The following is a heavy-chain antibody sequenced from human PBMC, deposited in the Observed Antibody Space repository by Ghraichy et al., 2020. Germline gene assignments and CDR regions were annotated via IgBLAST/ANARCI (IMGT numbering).Heavy chain of an antibody. D-gene: IGHD3-3*01. CDR2: ISRSSTI. Sequence: GGSLRLSCAASGFIFGTYNMIWVRQAPGKGLEWVSFISRSSTISYADSVKGRFTISRDNAKNSLYLQMNNLRDEDTAVYYCVKGHSNFDFRVAWGQGTLVTVSS. J-gene: IGHJ5*02. CDR3: VKGHSNFDFRVA. V-gene: IGHV3-48*02. CDR1: GFIFGTYN.